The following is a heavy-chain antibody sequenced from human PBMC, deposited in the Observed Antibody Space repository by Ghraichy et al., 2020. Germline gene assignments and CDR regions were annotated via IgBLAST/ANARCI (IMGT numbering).Heavy chain of an antibody. Sequence: GGSLRLSCAASGFTFSNFGMHWVRQAPGKGLEWVALISYDGSKKYYTDSVKGRFTISRDNSKNTLYLQMNSLRAADTAIYYCAKDSSGWYASLSYFYHGMDVWGQGTTVTVSS. V-gene: IGHV3-30*18. D-gene: IGHD6-19*01. J-gene: IGHJ6*02. CDR3: AKDSSGWYASLSYFYHGMDV. CDR2: ISYDGSKK. CDR1: GFTFSNFG.